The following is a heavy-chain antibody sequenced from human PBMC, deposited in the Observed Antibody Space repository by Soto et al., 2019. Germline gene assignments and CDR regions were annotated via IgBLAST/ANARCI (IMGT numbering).Heavy chain of an antibody. Sequence: ASVKVSWKASGYTFTSYYMHWVRQAPGQGLEWMGIINPSGGSTSYAQKFQGRVTMTRDTSTSTVYMELSSLRSEDTAVYYCARDCGEYYDFWSGYPPTDYGMDVWGQGTTVTVSS. V-gene: IGHV1-46*01. CDR1: GYTFTSYY. J-gene: IGHJ6*02. D-gene: IGHD3-3*01. CDR2: INPSGGST. CDR3: ARDCGEYYDFWSGYPPTDYGMDV.